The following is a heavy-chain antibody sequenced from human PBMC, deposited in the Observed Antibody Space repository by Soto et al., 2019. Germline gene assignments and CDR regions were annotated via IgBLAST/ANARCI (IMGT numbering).Heavy chain of an antibody. J-gene: IGHJ4*02. V-gene: IGHV4-59*08. CDR1: GGSINNYF. D-gene: IGHD2-8*02. Sequence: SETLSLTCTVSGGSINNYFWTWIRQPPGKGMEWIGYISYGGITTYNPSLKSRLTMSVDTSKNQFSLQLISLTAADTAVYYCARQGRYSPGGVYGLMDYWDRGTRATFSS. CDR2: ISYGGIT. CDR3: ARQGRYSPGGVYGLMDY.